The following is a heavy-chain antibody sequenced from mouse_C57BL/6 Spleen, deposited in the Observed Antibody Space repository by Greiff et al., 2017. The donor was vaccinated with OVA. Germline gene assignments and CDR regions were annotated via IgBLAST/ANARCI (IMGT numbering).Heavy chain of an antibody. CDR3: ARGFHAMDY. V-gene: IGHV5-17*01. CDR2: ISSGSSTI. J-gene: IGHJ4*01. Sequence: EVQLQESGGGLVKPGGSLKLSCAASGFTFSDYGMHWVRQAPEKGLEWVAYISSGSSTIYYADTVKGRFSISRDNAKNTLFLQMTSLGSEDTAMYYCARGFHAMDYWGQGTSVTVSS. CDR1: GFTFSDYG.